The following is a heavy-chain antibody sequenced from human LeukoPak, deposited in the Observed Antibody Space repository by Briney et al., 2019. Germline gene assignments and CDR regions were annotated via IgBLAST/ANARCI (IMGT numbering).Heavy chain of an antibody. Sequence: ASVKVSCKASGYTFTSYGISWVRQAPGQGLEWMGWISAYNGNTNYAQKLQGRVTMTTDTSTSTAYMELRSLRSDDTAVYYCARDGFGVVIIRYYYYMDVWGKGTTVTVSS. J-gene: IGHJ6*03. CDR1: GYTFTSYG. CDR3: ARDGFGVVIIRYYYYMDV. CDR2: ISAYNGNT. D-gene: IGHD3-3*01. V-gene: IGHV1-18*01.